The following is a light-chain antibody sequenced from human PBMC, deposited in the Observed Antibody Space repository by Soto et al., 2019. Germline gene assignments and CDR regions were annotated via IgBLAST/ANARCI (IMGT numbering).Light chain of an antibody. V-gene: IGKV1-6*01. CDR1: QGIRDD. CDR2: GTS. Sequence: AIQMTQSPSSLSASVGDRVTITCRASQGIRDDVGWYQQRPGEAPRLLIYGTSNLQGGVPSRFSGCGSGTDFTLTISSLQPEDFATYYCLQDYYYPRTFGQGTKVEIK. CDR3: LQDYYYPRT. J-gene: IGKJ1*01.